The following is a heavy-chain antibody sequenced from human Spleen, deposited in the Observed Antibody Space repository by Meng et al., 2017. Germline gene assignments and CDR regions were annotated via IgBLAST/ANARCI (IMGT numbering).Heavy chain of an antibody. V-gene: IGHV3-7*01. CDR2: IQQDGSEK. CDR1: GFTFSSYW. CDR3: ARDGHRSAPEFYYYYGMDV. Sequence: GESLKISCAASGFTFSSYWMTWVRQAPGKGLEWVANIQQDGSEKNYVDSVKGRFTISRDNVKNSLYLQMNSLRAEDTAIYYCARDGHRSAPEFYYYYGMDVWGQGTTVTVSS. D-gene: IGHD6-19*01. J-gene: IGHJ6*02.